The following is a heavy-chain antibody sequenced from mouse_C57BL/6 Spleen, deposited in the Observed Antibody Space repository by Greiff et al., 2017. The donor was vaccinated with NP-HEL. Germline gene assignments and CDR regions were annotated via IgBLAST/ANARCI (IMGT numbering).Heavy chain of an antibody. Sequence: VQLQQSGPELVKPGASVKISCKASGYTFTDYYMNWVKQSHGKSLEWIGDINPNNGGTSYNQKFKGKATLTVDKSSSTAYMELRSLTSEDSAVYYCARGRIITTVVAFDYWGQGTTLTVSS. CDR2: INPNNGGT. J-gene: IGHJ2*01. D-gene: IGHD1-1*01. V-gene: IGHV1-26*01. CDR1: GYTFTDYY. CDR3: ARGRIITTVVAFDY.